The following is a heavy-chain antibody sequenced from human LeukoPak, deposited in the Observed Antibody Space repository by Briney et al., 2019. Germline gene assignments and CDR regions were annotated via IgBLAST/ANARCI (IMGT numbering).Heavy chain of an antibody. CDR1: GFTFGDYA. CDR2: IKSKTDGGTT. V-gene: IGHV3-15*01. D-gene: IGHD4-17*01. CDR3: TTDSTTVYAFDI. J-gene: IGHJ3*02. Sequence: GGSLRLSCTASGFTFGDYAMSWVRQAPGKGLEWVGRIKSKTDGGTTDYAAPVKGRFTISRDDSKNTLYLQMNSLKTEDTAVYYCTTDSTTVYAFDIWGQGTMVTVSS.